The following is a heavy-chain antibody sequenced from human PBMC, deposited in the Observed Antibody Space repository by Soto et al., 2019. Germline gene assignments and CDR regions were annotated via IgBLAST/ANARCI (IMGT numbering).Heavy chain of an antibody. D-gene: IGHD3-22*01. CDR1: GGSISSGDYS. V-gene: IGHV4-30-2*01. Sequence: QLQLQESGSGLVKPSQTLSLTCAVSGGSISSGDYSWSWIRQPPGKGLERIGYIYHSGSTYYTPSLKSRVTISVDRSKNQFSLKLSSVTAADTAVYYCAGGGYYPNYFDYWGQGTLVTVSS. CDR2: IYHSGST. CDR3: AGGGYYPNYFDY. J-gene: IGHJ4*02.